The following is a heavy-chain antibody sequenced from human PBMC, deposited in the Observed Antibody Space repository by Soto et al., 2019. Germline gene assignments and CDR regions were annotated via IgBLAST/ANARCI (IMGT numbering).Heavy chain of an antibody. CDR3: ARASLLGYCSSTSCYGRYYYYGMDV. CDR1: GGSFSGYY. J-gene: IGHJ6*04. V-gene: IGHV4-34*01. Sequence: SETLSLTCAVYGGSFSGYYWSWIRQPPGKGLEWIGEINHSGSTNYNPSLKSRVTISVDTSKNQFSLKLSSVTAADTAVYYCARASLLGYCSSTSCYGRYYYYGMDVWGEGTTVTVSS. D-gene: IGHD2-2*01. CDR2: INHSGST.